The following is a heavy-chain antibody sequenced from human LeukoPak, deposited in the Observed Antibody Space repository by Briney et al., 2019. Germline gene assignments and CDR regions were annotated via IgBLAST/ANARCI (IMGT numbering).Heavy chain of an antibody. D-gene: IGHD3-3*01. CDR1: GYTFTDNV. Sequence: ASVKVSCKTSGYTFTDNVITWVRQAPGQGLEWMGWISVYNGDTNYAQTLQARVRMTADTSTSTAYMELSSLRSEDMAVYYCARARYETRIWPKSRYDYYHYMDVWGKGTTVTVSS. J-gene: IGHJ6*03. CDR2: ISVYNGDT. V-gene: IGHV1-18*03. CDR3: ARARYETRIWPKSRYDYYHYMDV.